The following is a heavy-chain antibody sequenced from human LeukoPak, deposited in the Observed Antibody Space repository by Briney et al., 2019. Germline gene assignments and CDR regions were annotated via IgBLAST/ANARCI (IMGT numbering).Heavy chain of an antibody. CDR3: AGGFYYDSSGPRDY. Sequence: SETLSLTCTVSGGSVSSGSYYWSWIRQPPGKGLEWIGYIYYSGSTNYNPSLKSRVTISVDTSKNQFSLKLSSVTAADTAVYYCAGGFYYDSSGPRDYWGQGTLVTVSS. J-gene: IGHJ4*02. CDR1: GGSVSSGSYY. D-gene: IGHD3-22*01. V-gene: IGHV4-61*01. CDR2: IYYSGST.